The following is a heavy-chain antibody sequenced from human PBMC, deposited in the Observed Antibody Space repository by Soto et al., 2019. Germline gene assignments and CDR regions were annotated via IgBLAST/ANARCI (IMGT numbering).Heavy chain of an antibody. CDR2: IGTAGDT. V-gene: IGHV3-13*01. J-gene: IGHJ6*02. Sequence: EVQLVESGGGLVQPGGSLRLSCAASGFTFSSYDMHWVRQATGKGLEWVSAIGTAGDTYYPGSVKGRFTISRENAKNSLYLQMNSLRAGDTAVYYCARVGVAPYYGMDVWGQGTTVTVSS. CDR3: ARVGVAPYYGMDV. D-gene: IGHD5-12*01. CDR1: GFTFSSYD.